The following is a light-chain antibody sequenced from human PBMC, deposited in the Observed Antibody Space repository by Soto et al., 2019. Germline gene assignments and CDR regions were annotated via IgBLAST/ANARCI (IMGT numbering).Light chain of an antibody. CDR3: CSYARGSRA. J-gene: IGLJ3*02. V-gene: IGLV2-11*01. CDR2: DVT. Sequence: QSALTQPRSVSGSPGQSVTISCTGASNNVGGYNYVSWYQHHPGKVPQLIIYDVTKRPSGVPDRFSGSKSGNTASLTISGLQAEDEADYYCCSYARGSRAFGGGTKLTVL. CDR1: SNNVGGYNY.